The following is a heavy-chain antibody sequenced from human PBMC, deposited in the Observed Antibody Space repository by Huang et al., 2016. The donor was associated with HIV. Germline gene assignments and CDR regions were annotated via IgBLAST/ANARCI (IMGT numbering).Heavy chain of an antibody. J-gene: IGHJ6*03. CDR3: ARGQGGYYYYYMDV. Sequence: QVQLQQCGAGLLRPSETLSPTCAVFGGSFSGYYGTWTRQPPGQGLEWIGEINHSESTNYNPSLESRVTISVDTSRNQLSLTLTAVTAADTAVYYCARGQGGYYYYYMDVWGKGTTVTVSS. V-gene: IGHV4-34*01. CDR2: INHSEST. CDR1: GGSFSGYY.